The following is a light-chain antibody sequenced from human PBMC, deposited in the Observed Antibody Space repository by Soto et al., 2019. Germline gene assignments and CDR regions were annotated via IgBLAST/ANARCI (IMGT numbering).Light chain of an antibody. CDR3: QQRNIWPPVT. CDR2: GAF. J-gene: IGKJ5*01. V-gene: IGKV3-11*01. Sequence: EIVLTQSPATLSLSPGGRATLSSRPSPSVTNFLAWYQQKPGQAPRLLXYGAFNRATGIPARFSGSGSGTDLTLTISSLETEDSAIYYCQQRNIWPPVTFGQGTRLEIK. CDR1: PSVTNF.